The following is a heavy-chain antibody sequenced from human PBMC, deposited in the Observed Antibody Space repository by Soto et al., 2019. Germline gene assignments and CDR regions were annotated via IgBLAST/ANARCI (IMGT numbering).Heavy chain of an antibody. Sequence: QPGGSLRLSCAASGFTFSSYEMNWVRQAPGKGLEWVSYISSSGSTIYYADSVKGRFTISRDNAKNSLYLQMNSLRAEDTAVYYCARVRPMLRRYCGMDVWGQGTTVTVSS. CDR1: GFTFSSYE. V-gene: IGHV3-48*03. J-gene: IGHJ6*02. D-gene: IGHD3-10*01. CDR2: ISSSGSTI. CDR3: ARVRPMLRRYCGMDV.